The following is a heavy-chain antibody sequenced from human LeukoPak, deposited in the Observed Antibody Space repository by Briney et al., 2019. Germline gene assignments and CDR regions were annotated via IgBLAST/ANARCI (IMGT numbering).Heavy chain of an antibody. Sequence: ASVKVSCKASGYTFTGYYMHWVRQAPGQGLEWMGWINPNSGGTNYAQKFQGRVTMTRDTSISTAYMELSRLRSDDTAVYYCARAGSGSYSYYYYYYMDVWGKGTTVTVSS. CDR3: ARAGSGSYSYYYYYYMDV. CDR1: GYTFTGYY. V-gene: IGHV1-2*02. CDR2: INPNSGGT. D-gene: IGHD3-10*01. J-gene: IGHJ6*03.